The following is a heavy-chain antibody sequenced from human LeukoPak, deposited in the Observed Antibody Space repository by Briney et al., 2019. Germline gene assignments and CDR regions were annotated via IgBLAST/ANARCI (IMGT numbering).Heavy chain of an antibody. CDR1: GDSISNYY. Sequence: SETLSLTCIVSGDSISNYYWSWIRQPAGKGLELIGRIYTSGSTNYNPSLKSRVTMSVDTSKNQFSLKLTSVTAAEAAVYYCAREAAAGTFYFDYWGQGTLVTVSS. V-gene: IGHV4-4*07. CDR3: AREAAAGTFYFDY. J-gene: IGHJ4*02. D-gene: IGHD6-13*01. CDR2: IYTSGST.